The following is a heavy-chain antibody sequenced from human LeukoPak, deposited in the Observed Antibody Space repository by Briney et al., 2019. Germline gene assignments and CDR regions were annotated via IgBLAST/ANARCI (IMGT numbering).Heavy chain of an antibody. J-gene: IGHJ4*02. CDR3: ARGPPESSSSDS. V-gene: IGHV1-8*01. Sequence: ASVRVSCKASGYTFSNYDINWVRQATGQGLEWMGWTSPNNGKTGYAQNFQGRVTMTRDTSISTAYMELRRLRIEDTAVYYCARGPPESSSSDSWGQGTLVTVSS. CDR2: TSPNNGKT. D-gene: IGHD6-13*01. CDR1: GYTFSNYD.